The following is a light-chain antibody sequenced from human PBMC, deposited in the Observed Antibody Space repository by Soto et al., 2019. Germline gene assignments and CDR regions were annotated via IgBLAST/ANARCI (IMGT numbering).Light chain of an antibody. CDR1: QGISSY. J-gene: IGKJ5*01. CDR2: AAS. V-gene: IGKV1-9*01. Sequence: DIHLTQSPSFLSASVGDRVTITCLASQGISSYLAWYQQKPGKAPKLLIYAASTLQSGVPLRFSGSGSGTSFTLTISSLQPEDFATYYCQQLLSYPITFGQGTRLEIK. CDR3: QQLLSYPIT.